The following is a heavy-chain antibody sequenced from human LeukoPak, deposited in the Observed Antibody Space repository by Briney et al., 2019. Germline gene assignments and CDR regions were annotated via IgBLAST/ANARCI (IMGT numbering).Heavy chain of an antibody. CDR1: GFTFSSYA. Sequence: GGSLRLSCAASGFTFSSYAMSWVRQAPGKGLEWVSAISGSGGSTYYADSVKGRFTISRDNSKNTLYLQMNSLRAEDTAVYYCAKMNRMTTVTTDYYYGMDVWGKGTTVTVSS. CDR3: AKMNRMTTVTTDYYYGMDV. D-gene: IGHD4-11*01. CDR2: ISGSGGST. V-gene: IGHV3-23*01. J-gene: IGHJ6*04.